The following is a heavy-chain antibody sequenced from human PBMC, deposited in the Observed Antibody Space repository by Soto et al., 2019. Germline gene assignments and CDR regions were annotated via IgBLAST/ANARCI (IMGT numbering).Heavy chain of an antibody. CDR3: ARRVSARLYYFDY. V-gene: IGHV3-21*01. Sequence: VQLGESGGGLVKPGGSLRLSCAASGFTFSSYSMNWVRQAPGKGLEWVSSISSSSSYTYYADSVKGRFTISRDNAKNSLYLQMNSLRAEDTAVYYCARRVSARLYYFDYWGQGTLVTVSS. CDR1: GFTFSSYS. J-gene: IGHJ4*02. CDR2: ISSSSSYT. D-gene: IGHD6-6*01.